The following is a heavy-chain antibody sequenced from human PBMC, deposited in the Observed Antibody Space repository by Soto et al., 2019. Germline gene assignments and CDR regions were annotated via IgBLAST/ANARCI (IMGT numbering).Heavy chain of an antibody. CDR1: GFTFSSYG. D-gene: IGHD3-10*01. CDR3: ARGAGSYSNVGDDY. Sequence: QVQLVESGGGVVQPGRSLRLSCAASGFTFSSYGMHWVRQAPGKGLEWVAVIWYDGSNKYYADSVKGRFTISRDNSKNTLYLQMNSLRAEDMAVYYCARGAGSYSNVGDDYWGQGTLVTVSS. J-gene: IGHJ4*02. V-gene: IGHV3-33*01. CDR2: IWYDGSNK.